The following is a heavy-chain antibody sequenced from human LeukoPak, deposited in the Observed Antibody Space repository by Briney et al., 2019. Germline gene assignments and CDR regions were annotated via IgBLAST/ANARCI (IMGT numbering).Heavy chain of an antibody. J-gene: IGHJ5*02. V-gene: IGHV4-34*01. Sequence: SETLSLTCAVYGGSFSGYYWSWIRQPPGKGLEWIGEINHSGSTNYNPSLKSRVTISVDTSKNQFSLKLSSVTAADTAVYYCARSLAAAGTDPWGQGTLVTVSS. CDR2: INHSGST. CDR3: ARSLAAAGTDP. CDR1: GGSFSGYY. D-gene: IGHD6-13*01.